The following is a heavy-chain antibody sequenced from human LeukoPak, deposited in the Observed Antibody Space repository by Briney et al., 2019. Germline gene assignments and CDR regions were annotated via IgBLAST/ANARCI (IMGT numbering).Heavy chain of an antibody. J-gene: IGHJ4*02. Sequence: ASVKVSCKASGYSFTSNYIHWVRRAPGQGREWMGMIYPRDGSASYAQRFQDRVTVTRDTSTSTVHMELSGLRSEDTAVYYCARDQEGFDYWGQGTQVTVSS. CDR2: IYPRDGSA. V-gene: IGHV1-46*01. CDR1: GYSFTSNY. CDR3: ARDQEGFDY.